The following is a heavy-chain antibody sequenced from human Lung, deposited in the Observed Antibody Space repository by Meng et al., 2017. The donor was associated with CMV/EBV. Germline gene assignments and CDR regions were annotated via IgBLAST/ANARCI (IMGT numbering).Heavy chain of an antibody. D-gene: IGHD1-7*01. CDR2: INHSGST. Sequence: SXTXSLXCAVYGGSFSGYYWSWIRQPPGKGLEWIGEINHSGSTNYNPSLKSRVTISVDTSKNQFSLKLSSVTAADTAVYYCARGAWNYVGVFDYWGQGTLVTGSS. V-gene: IGHV4-34*01. J-gene: IGHJ4*02. CDR1: GGSFSGYY. CDR3: ARGAWNYVGVFDY.